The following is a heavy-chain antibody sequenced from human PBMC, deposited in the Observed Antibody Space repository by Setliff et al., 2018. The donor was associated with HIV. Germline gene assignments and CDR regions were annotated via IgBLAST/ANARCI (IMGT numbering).Heavy chain of an antibody. D-gene: IGHD3-10*01. J-gene: IGHJ5*02. CDR3: ARGWGLWFGQLSILPLDP. Sequence: ASVKVSCKASGYTFTSYYLHWVRQAPGQGLEWMGRLTPHSGDTISADRFQGRLVMTTNTSTTTAFMELSSLRSDDTALYFCARGWGLWFGQLSILPLDPWGQGTLVTVSS. CDR2: LTPHSGDT. V-gene: IGHV1-8*02. CDR1: GYTFTSYY.